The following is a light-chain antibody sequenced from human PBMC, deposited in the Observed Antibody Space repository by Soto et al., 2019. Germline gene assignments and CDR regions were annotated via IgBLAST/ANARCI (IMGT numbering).Light chain of an antibody. CDR1: SSNVGGYNY. J-gene: IGLJ1*01. Sequence: ALTQPPSASGSPGQSVTISCTGTSSNVGGYNYVSWGQQHPGKAPKLMISEVSKRPSGVPDRFSGSKSGNTASLTVSGLQAEDEADYYCTSYAGTTYVFGTGTKVTVL. CDR2: EVS. CDR3: TSYAGTTYV. V-gene: IGLV2-8*01.